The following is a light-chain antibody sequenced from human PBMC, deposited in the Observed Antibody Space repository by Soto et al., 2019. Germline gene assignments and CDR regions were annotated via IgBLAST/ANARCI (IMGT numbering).Light chain of an antibody. J-gene: IGKJ1*01. CDR2: ATS. V-gene: IGKV1-39*01. CDR3: QQGYITLWT. Sequence: DIEVTQNTYSLSASVGDRVTITCRASQSIGTYLHWYQQKPGKAPKLLIYATSNLQSGVPSRFSGSGSGTDFTLTINSLQPEDFATYYCQQGYITLWT. CDR1: QSIGTY.